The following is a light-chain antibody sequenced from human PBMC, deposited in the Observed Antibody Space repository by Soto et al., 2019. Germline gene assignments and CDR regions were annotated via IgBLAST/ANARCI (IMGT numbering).Light chain of an antibody. CDR3: QHYNXWPET. CDR2: DAS. J-gene: IGKJ1*01. CDR1: QSVGSS. V-gene: IGKV3-15*01. Sequence: EIVMTQSPATLSVSPGERATLSCRASQSVGSSLAWYQQKLGQVPRLLIYDASTRASGIPARFSGSGSGTEFTLTISSLQSEDLAVYYCQHYNXWPETFGQGTKVDIK.